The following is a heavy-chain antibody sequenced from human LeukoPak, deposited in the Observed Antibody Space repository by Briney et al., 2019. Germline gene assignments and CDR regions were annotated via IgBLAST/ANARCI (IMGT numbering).Heavy chain of an antibody. CDR3: ATDYYGSGSPDV. J-gene: IGHJ6*04. CDR2: ISSSSSYI. V-gene: IGHV3-21*01. Sequence: GGSLRLSCAASGFTFSSYSMNWVRQAPGKGLEWVSSISSSSSYIYYADSVKGRFAISRDNAKNSLYLQMNSLRAEDTAVYYCATDYYGSGSPDVWGKGTTVTVSS. CDR1: GFTFSSYS. D-gene: IGHD3-10*01.